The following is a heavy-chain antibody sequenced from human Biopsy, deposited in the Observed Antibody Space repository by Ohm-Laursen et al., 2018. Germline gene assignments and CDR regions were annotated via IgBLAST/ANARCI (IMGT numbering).Heavy chain of an antibody. CDR3: AREAIGYQLPCDD. Sequence: GASVKVSCKAPTGTFNSYGIIWVRQAPGQGLEWMGRIIPILRTTAYAQTFLGRVTITADSPTSTVDMELTSLTSDDTAVYFCAREAIGYQLPCDDWGQGTLVTVS. D-gene: IGHD2-2*01. V-gene: IGHV1-69*11. CDR1: TGTFNSYG. J-gene: IGHJ4*02. CDR2: IIPILRTT.